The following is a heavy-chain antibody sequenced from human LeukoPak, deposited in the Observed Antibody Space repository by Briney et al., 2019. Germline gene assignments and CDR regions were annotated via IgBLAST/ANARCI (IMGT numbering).Heavy chain of an antibody. D-gene: IGHD3-10*01. V-gene: IGHV3-23*01. CDR3: AKDLNYGFDS. CDR1: GFAFRTYA. J-gene: IGHJ4*02. Sequence: PGESLRLSCAASGFAFRTYAMSWVRQAPGKGLEGVSAISGSGDKTSYAESVRGRFTISRDNSKNTLYLQMNSLRAEDTAVYYCAKDLNYGFDSWGQGTLVTVSS. CDR2: ISGSGDKT.